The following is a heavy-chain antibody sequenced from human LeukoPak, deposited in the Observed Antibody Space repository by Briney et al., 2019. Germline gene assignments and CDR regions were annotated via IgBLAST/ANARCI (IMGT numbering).Heavy chain of an antibody. CDR1: GGSISNSRYF. Sequence: PSETLSLTCSVSGGSISNSRYFWGWIRQPPGKGLEWIGSIYYSGSTYYTPSLKSRVTISVDTSKNQFSLKLRSVTAADTAVYYCARLDEQLSVWYHFDYWGQGTLVSVSS. V-gene: IGHV4-39*01. CDR2: IYYSGST. J-gene: IGHJ4*02. D-gene: IGHD6-6*01. CDR3: ARLDEQLSVWYHFDY.